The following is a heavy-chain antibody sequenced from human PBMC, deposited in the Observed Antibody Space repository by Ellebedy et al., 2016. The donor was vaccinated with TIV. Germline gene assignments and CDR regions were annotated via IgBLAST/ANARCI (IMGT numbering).Heavy chain of an antibody. CDR3: ASPGIAAAGAKKSLNY. CDR1: GFTFSTYA. CDR2: ISDNGGNT. Sequence: GESLKISCAASGFTFSTYAMSWVRQAPGKGLEWVSAISDNGGNTYYADSVKGRFTISRDNSKNTLYLQMNSLRAEATAVYYCASPGIAAAGAKKSLNYWGPGTLVTVSS. J-gene: IGHJ4*02. D-gene: IGHD6-13*01. V-gene: IGHV3-23*01.